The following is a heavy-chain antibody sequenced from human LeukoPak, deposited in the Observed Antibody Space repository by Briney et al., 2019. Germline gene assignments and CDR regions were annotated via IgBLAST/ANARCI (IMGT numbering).Heavy chain of an antibody. Sequence: PGGSLRLSCAASGFTFSSYGMHWVRQAPGKGLEWVAVIRYDGSNKYYADSVKGRFTISRDNSKNTLYLQMNSLRAEDTAVYYCARTTTYYDFWSGYHPQYYFDYWGQGTLVTVSS. D-gene: IGHD3-3*01. V-gene: IGHV3-33*01. CDR2: IRYDGSNK. CDR3: ARTTTYYDFWSGYHPQYYFDY. CDR1: GFTFSSYG. J-gene: IGHJ4*02.